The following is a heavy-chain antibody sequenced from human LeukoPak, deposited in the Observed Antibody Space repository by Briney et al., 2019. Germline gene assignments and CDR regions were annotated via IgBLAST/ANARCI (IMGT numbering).Heavy chain of an antibody. CDR3: VSFYETY. CDR1: GFTFSSYG. V-gene: IGHV3-30*03. D-gene: IGHD2-2*01. CDR2: ISYDGSNK. J-gene: IGHJ4*02. Sequence: GGSLRLSCTASGFTFSSYGMHWVRQAPGKGLEWVTVISYDGSNKYFADSVKGRFTISRDNSKNTLFLQMNSLRAEDTAVYYCVSFYETYWGRGTLVTVSS.